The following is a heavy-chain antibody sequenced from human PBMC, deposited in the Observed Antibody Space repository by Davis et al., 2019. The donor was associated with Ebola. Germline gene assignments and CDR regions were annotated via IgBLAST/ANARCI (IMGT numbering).Heavy chain of an antibody. V-gene: IGHV3-30*18. J-gene: IGHJ4*02. Sequence: GGSRRPSGTASVITSTSYAMTWVSKAPGKGLEWVAVISYDGSNKYYADSVQGRFTISRDNSKNTLYLQMNSLRAEETAVYYCAKGDSMLHWGQGTLVTVSS. CDR3: AKGDSMLH. CDR1: VITSTSYA. CDR2: ISYDGSNK. D-gene: IGHD2/OR15-2a*01.